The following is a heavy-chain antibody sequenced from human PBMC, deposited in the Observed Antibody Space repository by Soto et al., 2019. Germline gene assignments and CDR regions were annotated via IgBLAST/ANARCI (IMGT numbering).Heavy chain of an antibody. CDR2: LNGDGSST. D-gene: IGHD6-6*01. Sequence: EVQLVESGGGLVQPGGSLRLSCAASGFTFSGYWMHWVRQAPGKGLVWVSRLNGDGSSTTYADSVKGRFTISRDNAKNTLYLQMNSLRAEDTAVYYCARGGSITSRGFDYWGQGALVTASS. CDR3: ARGGSITSRGFDY. J-gene: IGHJ4*02. CDR1: GFTFSGYW. V-gene: IGHV3-74*01.